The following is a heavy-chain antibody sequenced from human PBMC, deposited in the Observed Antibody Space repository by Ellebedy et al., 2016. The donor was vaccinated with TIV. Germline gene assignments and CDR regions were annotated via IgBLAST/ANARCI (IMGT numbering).Heavy chain of an antibody. CDR1: GVTFRSYA. V-gene: IGHV1-69*04. J-gene: IGHJ5*02. CDR3: ASPPIGFSWFDP. Sequence: AASVKVSCKASGVTFRSYAIGWVRQSPGQGLEWMGRIIPILGIANYAQKFQGRVTITADKSTSTAYMELSSLRSEDTAVYYCASPPIGFSWFDPWGQGTLVTVSS. D-gene: IGHD3-10*01. CDR2: IIPILGIA.